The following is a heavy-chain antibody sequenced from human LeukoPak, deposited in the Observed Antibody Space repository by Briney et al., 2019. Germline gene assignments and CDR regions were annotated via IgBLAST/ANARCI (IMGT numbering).Heavy chain of an antibody. D-gene: IGHD6-19*01. Sequence: GRSLRLSCEASGFTFNDYAMHWVRQAPGKGLEWVSGISWNSGSIGYADSVKGRFTISRDNAKNSLYLHINRLRTEDTALYYCAKDTYSSGSNGEGYLQHWGQGTLVTVSS. CDR3: AKDTYSSGSNGEGYLQH. V-gene: IGHV3-9*01. CDR2: ISWNSGSI. J-gene: IGHJ1*01. CDR1: GFTFNDYA.